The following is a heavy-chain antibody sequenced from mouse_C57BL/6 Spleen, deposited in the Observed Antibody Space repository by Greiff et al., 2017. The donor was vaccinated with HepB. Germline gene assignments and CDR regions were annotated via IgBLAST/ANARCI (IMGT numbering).Heavy chain of an antibody. V-gene: IGHV1-15*01. Sequence: VQLQQSGAELVRPGASVTLSCKASGYTFTDYEMHWVKQTPVHGLEWIGAIDPETGGTAYNQKFKGKAILTADNSSSTAYMELRSLTSEDSAVYYCTRRGLDHWGQGTTLTVSS. CDR3: TRRGLDH. J-gene: IGHJ2*01. CDR1: GYTFTDYE. CDR2: IDPETGGT. D-gene: IGHD2-2*01.